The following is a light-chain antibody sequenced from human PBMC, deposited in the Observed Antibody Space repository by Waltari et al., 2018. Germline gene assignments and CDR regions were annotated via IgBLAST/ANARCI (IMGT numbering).Light chain of an antibody. CDR2: GVS. CDR3: SSYTGGSTFYV. Sequence: QSALTQPASVSGSPGQSITIPCTGTSSDVGNYNYVSWYQQHPGKVPKLIIYGVSNRPSGVSKRFSGSKSGNTASLTISGLQAEDEADDYCSSYTGGSTFYVFGTGTKVAVL. J-gene: IGLJ1*01. V-gene: IGLV2-14*01. CDR1: SSDVGNYNY.